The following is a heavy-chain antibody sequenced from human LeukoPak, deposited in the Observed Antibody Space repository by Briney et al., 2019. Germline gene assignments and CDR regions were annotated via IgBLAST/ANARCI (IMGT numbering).Heavy chain of an antibody. J-gene: IGHJ6*02. V-gene: IGHV1-18*01. CDR2: ISAYNGNT. CDR3: ARNTAPPYYYYGMDV. CDR1: GYTFTSYG. D-gene: IGHD5-18*01. Sequence: GASVEVSCKASGYTFTSYGISWVRQAPGQGLEWMGWISAYNGNTNYAQKLQGRVTMTTDTSTSTAYMELRSLRSDDTAVYYCARNTAPPYYYYGMDVWGQGTTVTVSS.